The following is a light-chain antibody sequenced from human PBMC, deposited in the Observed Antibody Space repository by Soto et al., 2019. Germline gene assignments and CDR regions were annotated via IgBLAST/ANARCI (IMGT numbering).Light chain of an antibody. J-gene: IGKJ1*01. CDR3: QQSYSTPA. CDR2: AAS. CDR1: QSISSY. V-gene: IGKV1-39*01. Sequence: DIQMTQSPSSLSASVGDRVTITCRASQSISSYLNWYQQKPGKAPKLLIYAASSLHSGVPSRFSGSGSGTDFTLTISSLQPEDSATYSCQQSYSTPAFGQGTKVEI.